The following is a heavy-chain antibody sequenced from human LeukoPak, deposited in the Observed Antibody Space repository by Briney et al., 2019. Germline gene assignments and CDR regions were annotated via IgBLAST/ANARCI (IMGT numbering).Heavy chain of an antibody. J-gene: IGHJ6*03. CDR2: IYSGGST. V-gene: IGHV3-53*01. CDR3: TTLVYYYYYMDV. CDR1: GFTVSSNY. Sequence: PGGSLRLSCAASGFTVSSNYMSWVRQAPGKGLEWVSVIYSGGSTYYADSVKGRFTISRDNSKNTLYLQMSSLRAEDTAVYYCTTLVYYYYYMDVWGKGTTVTISS. D-gene: IGHD3-16*01.